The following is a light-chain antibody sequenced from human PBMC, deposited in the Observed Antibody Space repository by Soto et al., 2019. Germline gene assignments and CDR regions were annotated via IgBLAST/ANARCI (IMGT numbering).Light chain of an antibody. CDR3: QQYNSYSIT. V-gene: IGKV1-5*01. CDR2: DVS. J-gene: IGKJ5*01. CDR1: QTISSW. Sequence: IQMTQSPSSLSGSVGDRVTITCRASQTISSWLAWYQQKPEKAPKLLIYDVSSLKSGVPSRFNGSGSGTEFTLTISSLQPDDFATYYCQQYNSYSITFGQGTRLEIK.